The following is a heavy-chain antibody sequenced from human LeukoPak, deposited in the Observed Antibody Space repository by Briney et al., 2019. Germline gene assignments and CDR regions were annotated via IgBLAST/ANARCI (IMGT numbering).Heavy chain of an antibody. CDR2: ISSGSGYI. V-gene: IGHV3-21*01. Sequence: GGSLRLPCAASGFTFSSYTINWVRQAPGKGLEWVSSISSGSGYIYYTDSLKGRFTISRDNAKNSLYLQMNSLRAEDTAVYYCARAVDYGSGSWFYFDYWGQGTLVTVSS. D-gene: IGHD3-10*01. CDR3: ARAVDYGSGSWFYFDY. J-gene: IGHJ4*02. CDR1: GFTFSSYT.